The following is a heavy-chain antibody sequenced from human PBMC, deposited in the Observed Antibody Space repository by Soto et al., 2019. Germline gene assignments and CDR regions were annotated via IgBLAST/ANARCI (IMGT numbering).Heavy chain of an antibody. CDR1: GGSISSGGYY. D-gene: IGHD3-22*01. J-gene: IGHJ4*02. CDR3: ARAPLAYYYGSGYHADYFDY. V-gene: IGHV4-31*03. CDR2: INYSGST. Sequence: QVQLQESGPGLVKPSQTLSLTCTVSGGSISSGGYYWSWIRQHPGKGLEWIGYINYSGSTYYNTYLKSRVTISVDTSKNQFSLKLSSVTAADTAVYYCARAPLAYYYGSGYHADYFDYWGQGTLVTVSS.